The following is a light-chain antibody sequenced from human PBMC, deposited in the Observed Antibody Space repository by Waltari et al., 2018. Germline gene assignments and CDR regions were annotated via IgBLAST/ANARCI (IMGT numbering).Light chain of an antibody. Sequence: DIVMTQSPDSLAVSLGERATINCKSSQSVLYSSNNKNYLAWYQQKPGQPPNLLIFWASTRESGVPDRFNGSGSGTDFILTISSLQAEDVAVYYCQQYYSTPITFGQGTRLEI. J-gene: IGKJ5*01. CDR2: WAS. CDR3: QQYYSTPIT. V-gene: IGKV4-1*01. CDR1: QSVLYSSNNKNY.